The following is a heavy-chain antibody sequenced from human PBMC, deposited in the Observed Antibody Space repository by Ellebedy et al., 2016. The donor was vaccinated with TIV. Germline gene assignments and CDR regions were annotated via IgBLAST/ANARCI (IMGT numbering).Heavy chain of an antibody. CDR3: ARSVGTYYESGNYYNDDAFEI. V-gene: IGHV4-31*11. CDR1: GGSISSGGYF. CDR2: IYYNGRT. J-gene: IGHJ3*02. Sequence: SETLSLTXAVSGGSISSGGYFWSWIRQHPGKGLEWIGYIYYNGRTDYNPSLKSRVAISVDKSKNHFSLRLTSVTAADTAVYYCARSVGTYYESGNYYNDDAFEIWGQGATVTVSS. D-gene: IGHD3-10*01.